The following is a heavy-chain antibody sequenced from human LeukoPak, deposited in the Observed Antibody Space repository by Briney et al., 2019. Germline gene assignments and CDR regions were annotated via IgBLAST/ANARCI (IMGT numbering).Heavy chain of an antibody. CDR1: GYTFTNYW. J-gene: IGHJ4*02. V-gene: IGHV5-51*01. D-gene: IGHD3-16*01. CDR2: IRPGDSDT. Sequence: GESLKISCKGSGYTFTNYWIAWVRQTPRKGLGWMGIIRPGDSDTRYSPSFQGEVTISADKSITTAYLQWSSLKASDTAMYYCATHHRDYDYGSCDYWGQGTLVTVSS. CDR3: ATHHRDYDYGSCDY.